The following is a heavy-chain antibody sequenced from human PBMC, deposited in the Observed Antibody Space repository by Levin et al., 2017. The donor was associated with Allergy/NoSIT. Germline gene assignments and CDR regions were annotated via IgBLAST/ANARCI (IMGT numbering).Heavy chain of an antibody. J-gene: IGHJ3*02. D-gene: IGHD4-17*01. CDR2: INTNTGNP. CDR3: ARDGDDYGDSGAFDI. CDR1: GYTFTSYA. Sequence: ASVKVSCKASGYTFTSYAMNWVRQAPGQGLEWMGWINTNTGNPTYAQGFTGRFVFSLDTSVSTAYLQISSLKAEDTAVYYCARDGDDYGDSGAFDIWGQGTMVTVSS. V-gene: IGHV7-4-1*02.